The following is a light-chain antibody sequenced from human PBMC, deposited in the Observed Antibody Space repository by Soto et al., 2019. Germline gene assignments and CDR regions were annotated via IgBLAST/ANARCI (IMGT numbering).Light chain of an antibody. CDR3: AAWDDSLNGSV. Sequence: QSVLTQPPSASGTPGQRVTISCSGSSSNIGSNTVNWYQQLPGTAPKLLIHANNQRPSGVPDRFSGSKSGTSASLAISWLQSEEADYYCAAWDDSLNGSVFGTGTKV. CDR1: SSNIGSNT. J-gene: IGLJ1*01. CDR2: ANN. V-gene: IGLV1-44*01.